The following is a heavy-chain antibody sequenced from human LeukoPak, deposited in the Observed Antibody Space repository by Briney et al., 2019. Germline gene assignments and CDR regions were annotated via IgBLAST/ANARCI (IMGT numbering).Heavy chain of an antibody. CDR2: IPYDGSNK. V-gene: IGHV3-30*18. CDR1: GFTFSSYG. D-gene: IGHD3-22*01. J-gene: IGHJ4*02. Sequence: GGSLRLSCAASGFTFSSYGMHWVRQAPGKGLEWVAVIPYDGSNKYYADSVKGRFTISRDNSKNTLYLQMNSLRAEDTAVYYCAKDPYYYDSEYFDYWGQGTLVTVSS. CDR3: AKDPYYYDSEYFDY.